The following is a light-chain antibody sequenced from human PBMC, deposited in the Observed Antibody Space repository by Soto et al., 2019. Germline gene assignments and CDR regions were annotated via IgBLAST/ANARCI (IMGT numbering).Light chain of an antibody. J-gene: IGKJ2*01. CDR2: GAS. V-gene: IGKV3-15*01. CDR3: QQYDDWPPSYT. Sequence: EIVMTQSPDTLSVSPGETATLSCRASRTVRRSLAWYQLKPGQTPRLLIYGASARATGIPARCSGSGSGTAFTLTISSLQSEDFAVYYCQQYDDWPPSYTFGQGTKLEI. CDR1: RTVRRS.